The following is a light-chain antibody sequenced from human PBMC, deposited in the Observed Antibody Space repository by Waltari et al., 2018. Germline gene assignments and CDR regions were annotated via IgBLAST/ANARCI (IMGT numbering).Light chain of an antibody. CDR1: SSNIGAGFE. Sequence: QSVLTQPPSVSGAPGQRVTISCTGTSSNIGAGFEVFWYQQLPGSAPKLLIFASYKRSSGVPDRISGSTSGTSASLAITGLQAEEEADYYCQSYDSSLSGRVFGGGTRLTVL. V-gene: IGLV1-40*01. CDR3: QSYDSSLSGRV. CDR2: ASY. J-gene: IGLJ3*02.